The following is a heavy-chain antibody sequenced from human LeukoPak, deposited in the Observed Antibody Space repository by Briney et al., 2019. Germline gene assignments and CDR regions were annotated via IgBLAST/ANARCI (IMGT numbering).Heavy chain of an antibody. CDR1: GFTFSSYA. Sequence: GGSLRLSCAASGFTFSSYAMSWVRQAPGKGLEWVSAISGSGGSTYYADSVKGRFTISRDNSKNTLYLQMNSLRAEDTAVYYCAKDYSGEDYGDYGLEFGSYYYMDVWGKGTTVTVSS. D-gene: IGHD4-17*01. CDR3: AKDYSGEDYGDYGLEFGSYYYMDV. V-gene: IGHV3-23*01. CDR2: ISGSGGST. J-gene: IGHJ6*03.